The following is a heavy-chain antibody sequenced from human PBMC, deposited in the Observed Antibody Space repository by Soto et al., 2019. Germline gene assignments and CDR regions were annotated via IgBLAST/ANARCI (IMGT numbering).Heavy chain of an antibody. J-gene: IGHJ6*02. CDR2: IYPGDSDT. CDR1: GYSFASYW. D-gene: IGHD2-2*01. CDR3: ASVGGLDCISTSCYDEGGAIYYYGMDV. V-gene: IGHV5-51*01. Sequence: GESLKISCKGSGYSFASYWIGWVRQMPGKGLEWMGIIYPGDSDTRYSPSFQGQVTISADKSISTAYLQWSSLKASDTAVYYCASVGGLDCISTSCYDEGGAIYYYGMDVWGQGTTVTVSS.